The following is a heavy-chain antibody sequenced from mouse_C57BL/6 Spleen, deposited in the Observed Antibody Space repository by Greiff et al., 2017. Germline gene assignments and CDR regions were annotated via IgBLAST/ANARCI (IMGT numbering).Heavy chain of an antibody. Sequence: EVQLQQSGAELVRPGASVKLSCTASGFNIKDDYMHWVKQRPEQGLEWIGWLDPENGDTEYASKFQGKATITADTSSNTAYLQLSSLKSEDTAVYYCTRGYDEVYCDYWGQGTTLTGSA. CDR2: LDPENGDT. CDR3: TRGYDEVYCDY. CDR1: GFNIKDDY. J-gene: IGHJ2*01. D-gene: IGHD2-2*01. V-gene: IGHV14-4*01.